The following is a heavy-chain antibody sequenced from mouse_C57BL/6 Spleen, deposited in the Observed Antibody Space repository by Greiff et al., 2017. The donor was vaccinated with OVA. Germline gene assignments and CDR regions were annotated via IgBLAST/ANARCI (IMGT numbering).Heavy chain of an antibody. J-gene: IGHJ3*01. Sequence: QVQLQQPGAELVMPGASVKLSCKASGYTFTSYWMHWVKQRPGQGLEWIGEIDPSDSYTNYNQKFKGKSTLTVDKSSSTAYMQLSSLTSEDSAVYYCARMYDGYYEVFAYWGQGTLVTVSA. CDR3: ARMYDGYYEVFAY. D-gene: IGHD2-3*01. V-gene: IGHV1-69*01. CDR2: IDPSDSYT. CDR1: GYTFTSYW.